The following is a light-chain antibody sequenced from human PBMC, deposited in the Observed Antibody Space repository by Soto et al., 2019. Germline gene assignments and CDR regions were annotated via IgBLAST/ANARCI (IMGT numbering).Light chain of an antibody. CDR3: QQYGSSPPLT. CDR1: HSVGSN. CDR2: AAS. J-gene: IGKJ4*01. Sequence: EVVRTQSPARLSVSPGARATLSDRASHSVGSNLAWFRQKPRQAPRLLLYAASTRATGVPARFSGSGSGTDFSLTITSLQPEDSAVYYCQQYGSSPPLTFGGGTKVDIK. V-gene: IGKV3-15*01.